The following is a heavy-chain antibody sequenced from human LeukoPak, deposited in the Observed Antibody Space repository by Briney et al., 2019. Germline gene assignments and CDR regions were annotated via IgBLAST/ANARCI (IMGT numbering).Heavy chain of an antibody. V-gene: IGHV1-69*13. CDR1: GGTFSSYA. J-gene: IGHJ6*03. CDR3: ARAAAAGTYYYYYMDV. D-gene: IGHD6-13*01. CDR2: IIPIFGTA. Sequence: ASVKVSCKASGGTFSSYAINWVRQAPGQGLEWMGGIIPIFGTANYAQNFQGRVTITADESTSTAYMELSSLRSEDTAVYYCARAAAAGTYYYYYMDVWGKGTTVTVSS.